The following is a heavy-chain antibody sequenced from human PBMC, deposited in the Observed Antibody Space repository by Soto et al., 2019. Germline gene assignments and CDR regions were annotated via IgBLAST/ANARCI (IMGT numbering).Heavy chain of an antibody. D-gene: IGHD6-13*01. J-gene: IGHJ4*02. CDR1: GFTFSSYL. Sequence: EVQLLESGGGLVQPGGSLRLSCAASGFTFSSYLMSWVRQAPGKGLEWFSAISTSGFTHYADSVKGRFTISRDNSKNTLYLQMNSLRAEDTAVYYCAKDLTYSSTWAYYFDYWGQGSLVTVSS. CDR3: AKDLTYSSTWAYYFDY. CDR2: ISTSGFT. V-gene: IGHV3-23*01.